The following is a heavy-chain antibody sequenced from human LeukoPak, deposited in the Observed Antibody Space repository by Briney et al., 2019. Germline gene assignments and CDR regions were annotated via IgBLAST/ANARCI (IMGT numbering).Heavy chain of an antibody. CDR3: ASDYSSGWYGMGSFDI. D-gene: IGHD6-19*01. CDR1: GFTFSSYS. V-gene: IGHV3-21*01. Sequence: KPGGSLRLSCAASGFTFSSYSMNWVRQAPGKGLEWVSSISSSSSYTYYADSVKGRFTIYRDNAKNSLYLQMNSLRADDTAVYYCASDYSSGWYGMGSFDIWGQGTMVTVSS. J-gene: IGHJ3*02. CDR2: ISSSSSYT.